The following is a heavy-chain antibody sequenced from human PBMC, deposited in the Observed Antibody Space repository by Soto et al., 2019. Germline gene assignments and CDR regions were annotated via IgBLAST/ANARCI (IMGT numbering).Heavy chain of an antibody. CDR2: IYYSGST. Sequence: SETLSLTCTVSGGSISSYYWSWIRQPPGKGLEWIGYIYYSGSTNYNPSLKSRVTISVDTSKNQFSLKLSSVTAADTAVYYCAREISRTYYYYMDVWGKGTTVTVSS. CDR3: AREISRTYYYYMDV. CDR1: GGSISSYY. V-gene: IGHV4-59*01. J-gene: IGHJ6*03.